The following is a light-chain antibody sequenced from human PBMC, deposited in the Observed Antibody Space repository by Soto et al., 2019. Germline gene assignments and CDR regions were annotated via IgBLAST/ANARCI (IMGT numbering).Light chain of an antibody. CDR2: EGS. CDR3: CSFAGSGTQYV. CDR1: SSNIGSYNL. V-gene: IGLV2-23*01. Sequence: QSALTQPASVSGSLGQSITISCIGTSSNIGSYNLVSWYQHQPGKAPKIMIFEGSKRPSGVPNRFSGSRSGNTASLTISGLQAEDEADYYCCSFAGSGTQYVFGTGTKLTVL. J-gene: IGLJ1*01.